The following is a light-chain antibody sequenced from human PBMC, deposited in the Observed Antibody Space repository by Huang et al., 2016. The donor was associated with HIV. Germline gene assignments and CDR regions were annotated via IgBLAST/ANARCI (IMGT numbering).Light chain of an antibody. CDR2: GAC. V-gene: IGKV3-20*01. CDR3: QQYGTSPWT. CDR1: QSVTSTS. J-gene: IGKJ1*01. Sequence: EIALTQSPGTLSLSPGERATLSCRASQSVTSTSLAWYQQPPGQPPSRLMYGACSRATGIPDRFSGRGSGTDFTLTISRLEPEDFAVYYCQQYGTSPWTFGQGTKVEIK.